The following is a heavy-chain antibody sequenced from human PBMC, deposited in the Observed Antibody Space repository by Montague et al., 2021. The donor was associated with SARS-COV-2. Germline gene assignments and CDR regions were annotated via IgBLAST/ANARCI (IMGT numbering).Heavy chain of an antibody. CDR3: ARQELRALAAAGPFDY. J-gene: IGHJ4*02. CDR1: GGSISSYY. V-gene: IGHV4-59*01. Sequence: SETLSLTCTVSGGSISSYYWSWIRQPPGKGLEWIGYIYYSGSTNYNPSLKSRVTISVDTSRNQFSLKLSSVTAADTAVYYCARQELRALAAAGPFDYWGQGTLVTVSS. D-gene: IGHD6-13*01. CDR2: IYYSGST.